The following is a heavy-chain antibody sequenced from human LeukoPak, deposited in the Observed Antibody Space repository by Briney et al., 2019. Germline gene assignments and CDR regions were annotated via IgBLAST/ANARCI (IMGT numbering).Heavy chain of an antibody. J-gene: IGHJ6*03. CDR3: ARIGKGLFYYMDV. CDR2: INHSGST. V-gene: IGHV4-34*01. Sequence: SGTLSLTCAVYGGSFSGYYWSWIRQPPGKGLEWIGEINHSGSTNYNPSLKSRVTISVDTSKNQFSLKLSSVTAADTAVYYCARIGKGLFYYMDVWGKGTTVTVSS. CDR1: GGSFSGYY. D-gene: IGHD2-21*01.